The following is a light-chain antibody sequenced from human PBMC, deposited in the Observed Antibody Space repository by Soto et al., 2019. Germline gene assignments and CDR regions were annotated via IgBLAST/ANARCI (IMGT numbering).Light chain of an antibody. CDR1: SSNIGSNF. V-gene: IGLV1-51*01. CDR2: DNN. Sequence: QSVLTQPPSVSAAPGPKVTISCSGSSSNIGSNFVSWYQHLPGTAPKLLIYDNNKRPSGIPDRFSGSKSGTSATLGITGLQTGDEADYYCGTWDSSLSAGVFGGGTKLTVL. J-gene: IGLJ3*02. CDR3: GTWDSSLSAGV.